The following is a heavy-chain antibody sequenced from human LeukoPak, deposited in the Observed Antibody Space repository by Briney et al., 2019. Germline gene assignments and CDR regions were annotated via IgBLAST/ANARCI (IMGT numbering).Heavy chain of an antibody. J-gene: IGHJ4*02. Sequence: SETLSLTCAVYGGSLSGYYGSWIRQPPGKWLEWIGEINHSGSPNYNPSLKSRVTISGDTSKAQFSLNLSSVAATDTALYSCAGLYSGSYIYWGQGTLVTVSS. CDR3: AGLYSGSYIY. CDR2: INHSGSP. D-gene: IGHD1-26*01. CDR1: GGSLSGYY. V-gene: IGHV4-34*01.